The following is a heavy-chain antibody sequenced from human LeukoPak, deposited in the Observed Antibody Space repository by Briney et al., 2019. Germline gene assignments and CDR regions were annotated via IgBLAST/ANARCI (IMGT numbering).Heavy chain of an antibody. Sequence: SETLSLTCVVSGGPFSIYFWRWVRQPPGKGREWVGEINQSGRTNYNPSLKTRVTTSVDTSKKRLSLKLNSVTAADTAVYYCAFSQEMADAFDIWGPGTMVTVSS. CDR2: INQSGRT. J-gene: IGHJ3*02. CDR3: AFSQEMADAFDI. D-gene: IGHD5-24*01. CDR1: GGPFSIYF. V-gene: IGHV4-34*01.